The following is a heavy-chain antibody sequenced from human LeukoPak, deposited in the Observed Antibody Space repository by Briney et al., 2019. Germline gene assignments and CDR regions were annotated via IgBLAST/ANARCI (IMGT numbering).Heavy chain of an antibody. CDR3: AKLMVGGLTKSPFGS. J-gene: IGHJ4*02. Sequence: PGGSLRLSCAGSGFTFGDYSMHWVRQAPGKGLEWISGIHWTGGIVAYAASVKGRFTISRDNAKNSLYLEMNSLKPEDTALYYCAKLMVGGLTKSPFGSWGQGTLVTVSS. V-gene: IGHV3-9*01. CDR2: IHWTGGIV. CDR1: GFTFGDYS. D-gene: IGHD3-10*01.